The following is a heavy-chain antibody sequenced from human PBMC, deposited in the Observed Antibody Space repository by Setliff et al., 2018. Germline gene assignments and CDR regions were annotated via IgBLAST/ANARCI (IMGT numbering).Heavy chain of an antibody. CDR1: GFTFSIYW. Sequence: PGGSLRLSCAASGFTFSIYWMTWVRQAPGKGLEWVANIKQDGSEKYYVDSVKGRFTISRDNAKNSLYLQMNSLRAEDTAVYYCARDHVYGSQYYYYYYGMDVWGQGTTVTVSS. J-gene: IGHJ6*02. CDR3: ARDHVYGSQYYYYYYGMDV. D-gene: IGHD3-10*01. CDR2: IKQDGSEK. V-gene: IGHV3-7*01.